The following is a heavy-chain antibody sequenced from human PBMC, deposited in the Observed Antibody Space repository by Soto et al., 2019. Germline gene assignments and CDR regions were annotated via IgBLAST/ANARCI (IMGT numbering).Heavy chain of an antibody. J-gene: IGHJ4*02. CDR2: ISGSGGST. V-gene: IGHV3-23*01. CDR3: ARETGYSSSWYLFDY. D-gene: IGHD6-13*01. Sequence: GGSLRLSCAASGFTFSSYAMSWVRQAPGKGLEWVSAISGSGGSTYYADSVKGRFTISRDNSKNTLYLQMNSLRAEDTAVYYCARETGYSSSWYLFDYWGQGTLVTVSS. CDR1: GFTFSSYA.